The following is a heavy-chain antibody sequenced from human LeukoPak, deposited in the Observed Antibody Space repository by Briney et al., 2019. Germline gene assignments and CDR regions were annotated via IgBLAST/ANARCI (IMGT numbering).Heavy chain of an antibody. J-gene: IGHJ3*02. D-gene: IGHD2-2*01. V-gene: IGHV3-20*04. CDR1: GFTFDDYG. CDR3: ARVWGGYCSSTSCYGAFDI. Sequence: GGSLRLSCAASGFTFDDYGMSWVRQAPGKGLECVSGINWNGGSTGYADSVKGRFTISRDNAKNSLYLQMNSLRAEDTALYYCARVWGGYCSSTSCYGAFDIWGPGTMVTVSS. CDR2: INWNGGST.